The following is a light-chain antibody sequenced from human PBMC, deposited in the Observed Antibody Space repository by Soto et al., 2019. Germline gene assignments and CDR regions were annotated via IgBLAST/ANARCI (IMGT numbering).Light chain of an antibody. J-gene: IGKJ3*01. Sequence: IQLTQSPSSLSASVGDRVTITRRASQGISSFLAWYQQKPGRAPKLLIYGASTLQSGAPSRFSGSGSGTDFTLTISSLQPEDFATYYCQQLNSFPIAFGPGTKVEIQ. CDR3: QQLNSFPIA. CDR2: GAS. CDR1: QGISSF. V-gene: IGKV1-9*01.